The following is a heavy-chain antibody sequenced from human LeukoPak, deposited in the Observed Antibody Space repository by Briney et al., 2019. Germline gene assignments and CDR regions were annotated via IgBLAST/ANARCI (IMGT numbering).Heavy chain of an antibody. Sequence: PGGSLRLSCAASGLTFSSCWMSWVRQAPGKGLEWVANIKQDGSVESYVHSLNGRFTSSKDNANNPLSLQTNSLRGEDTAVYYCARAPRPGFWSGYCEYWGQGTLVTVSS. D-gene: IGHD3-3*01. CDR1: GLTFSSCW. CDR3: ARAPRPGFWSGYCEY. CDR2: IKQDGSVE. V-gene: IGHV3-7*01. J-gene: IGHJ4*02.